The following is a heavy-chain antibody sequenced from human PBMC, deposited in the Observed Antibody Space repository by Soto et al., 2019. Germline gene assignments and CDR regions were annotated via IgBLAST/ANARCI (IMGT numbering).Heavy chain of an antibody. J-gene: IGHJ6*02. CDR2: ISGYNGKT. CDR1: GYSFTRYG. D-gene: IGHD3-16*01. Sequence: QVQLVQSGNEVKKPGASENVSCKASGYSFTRYGISWVRQAPGQGLEWMGWISGYNGKTKYAQKLQGRVSMTTDTSTSTAYMELRSLGSDDTAVYYCAREGDRPYYYYGMDVWGQGTTVTVSS. CDR3: AREGDRPYYYYGMDV. V-gene: IGHV1-18*01.